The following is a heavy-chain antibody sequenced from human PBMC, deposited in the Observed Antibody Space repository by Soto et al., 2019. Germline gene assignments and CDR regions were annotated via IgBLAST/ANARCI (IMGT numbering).Heavy chain of an antibody. Sequence: ASVKVSCKASGYTFSYYGITWVRQAPGQGLEWMGWISAYNGNTNYAQNLQGRVTMTTDTSTSTAYMELRSLRSDDTAVYYCARGVRTNYYYGFDVWGQGTTVTVSS. D-gene: IGHD2-8*01. CDR2: ISAYNGNT. CDR3: ARGVRTNYYYGFDV. J-gene: IGHJ6*02. CDR1: GYTFSYYG. V-gene: IGHV1-18*01.